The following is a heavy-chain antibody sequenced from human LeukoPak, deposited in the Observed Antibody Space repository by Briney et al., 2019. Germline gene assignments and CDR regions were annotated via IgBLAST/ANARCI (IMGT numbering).Heavy chain of an antibody. Sequence: GGSLRLSCTVSGLTFRERAMSWVRQAPGQGPEWVGFIRSTPTGGTPEYAASVKGRFTISRDDSKGIAYLQMNSLRAEDTAVYYCAKDRGGAGGYFQHWGQGTLVTVSS. J-gene: IGHJ1*01. V-gene: IGHV3-49*04. CDR3: AKDRGGAGGYFQH. CDR1: GLTFRERA. CDR2: IRSTPTGGTP. D-gene: IGHD3-16*01.